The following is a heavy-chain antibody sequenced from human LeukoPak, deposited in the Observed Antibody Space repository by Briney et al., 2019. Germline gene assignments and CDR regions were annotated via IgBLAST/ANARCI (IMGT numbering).Heavy chain of an antibody. CDR2: IYHSGDT. CDR3: ARHNFARPFDY. J-gene: IGHJ4*02. D-gene: IGHD6-6*01. V-gene: IGHV4-59*08. Sequence: SETLSLTCTVSGGSISSSYWGWIRQPPGKGLEWIGYIYHSGDTNSNPSLKSRVTISMGTSKNQFSLKLSSVAAADTAIYYCARHNFARPFDYWGQGTLVTVSS. CDR1: GGSISSSY.